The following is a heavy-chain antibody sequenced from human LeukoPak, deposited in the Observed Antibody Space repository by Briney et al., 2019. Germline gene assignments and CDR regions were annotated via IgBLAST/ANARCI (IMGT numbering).Heavy chain of an antibody. CDR2: IIPIFGTA. D-gene: IGHD3-22*01. CDR1: GGTFSSYA. Sequence: SVKVSCKASGGTFSSYAISWVRQAPGQGLEWMGGIIPIFGTANYAQKFQGRVTITADESTSTAYMELSSLRSEDTAVYYCARVGSSGYSRVYYFDYWGQGTLVTVSS. CDR3: ARVGSSGYSRVYYFDY. J-gene: IGHJ4*02. V-gene: IGHV1-69*01.